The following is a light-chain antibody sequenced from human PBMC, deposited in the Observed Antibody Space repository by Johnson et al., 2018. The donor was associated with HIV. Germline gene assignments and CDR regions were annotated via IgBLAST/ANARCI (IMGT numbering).Light chain of an antibody. J-gene: IGLJ1*01. CDR3: GTWDSSLSAHYG. Sequence: AVLTQPPSVSAAPGQKVTISCSGSSSNIGNNDVSWYQHLPGTAPKLLIYESNKRPSGIPDRFSGSESGTSATLGITGLQTGDEADYYCGTWDSSLSAHYGFGTGTKVTVL. CDR1: SSNIGNND. CDR2: ESN. V-gene: IGLV1-51*02.